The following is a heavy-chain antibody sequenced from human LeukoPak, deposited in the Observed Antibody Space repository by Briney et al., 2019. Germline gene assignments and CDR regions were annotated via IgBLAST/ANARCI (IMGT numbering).Heavy chain of an antibody. V-gene: IGHV4-34*01. J-gene: IGHJ4*02. CDR1: GGSFSGYY. CDR3: GRGRPTVVTFDY. D-gene: IGHD4-23*01. CDR2: INHSGST. Sequence: SETLSLTCAVYGGSFSGYYWSWIRQPPGKGLEWIGEINHSGSTNYNPSLTSRVTISVDTSKNQFSLKLSSVTAADTAVYYCGRGRPTVVTFDYWGQGTLVTVSS.